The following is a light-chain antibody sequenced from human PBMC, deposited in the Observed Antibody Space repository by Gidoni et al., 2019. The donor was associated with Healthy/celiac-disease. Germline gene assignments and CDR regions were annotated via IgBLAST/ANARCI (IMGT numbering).Light chain of an antibody. CDR3: QSYDSSLSGSV. V-gene: IGLV1-40*01. Sequence: QSVLTQPPSVSGAPGQRVTISCTGSSSNIGAGYDVHWYPQLPGTAPKRLIYGNSNRPSGVPDRFSGSKSGTSASLAITGLQAEDEADYYCQSYDSSLSGSVFGGGTKLTVL. J-gene: IGLJ3*02. CDR1: SSNIGAGYD. CDR2: GNS.